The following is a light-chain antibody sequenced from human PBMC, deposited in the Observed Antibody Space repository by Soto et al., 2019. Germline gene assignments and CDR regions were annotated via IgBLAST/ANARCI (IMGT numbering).Light chain of an antibody. CDR3: AAWDDSLNGWV. J-gene: IGLJ3*02. CDR1: SSNIGSNT. CDR2: RNN. Sequence: QSVLTQPASVSGSPGQSITISCSGSSSNIGSNTVNWYQQLPGTAPKLLIYRNNQRPSGVPDRFSGSKSGTSASLAISGLQSEDEADYYCAAWDDSLNGWVFGGGTKVTVL. V-gene: IGLV1-44*01.